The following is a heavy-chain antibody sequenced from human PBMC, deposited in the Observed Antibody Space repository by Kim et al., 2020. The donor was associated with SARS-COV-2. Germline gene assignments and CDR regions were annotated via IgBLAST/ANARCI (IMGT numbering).Heavy chain of an antibody. CDR3: ARGTVVPAASHFDY. D-gene: IGHD2-2*01. J-gene: IGHJ4*02. CDR2: INHSGST. Sequence: SETLSLTCAVYGGSFSGYYWSWIRQPPGKGLEWIGEINHSGSTNYNPSLKSRVTISVDTSKNQFSLKLSSVTAADTAVYYCARGTVVPAASHFDYWGQGTLVTVSS. CDR1: GGSFSGYY. V-gene: IGHV4-34*01.